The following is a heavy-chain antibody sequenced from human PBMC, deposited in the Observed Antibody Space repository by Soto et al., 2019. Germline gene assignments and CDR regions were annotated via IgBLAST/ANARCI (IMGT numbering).Heavy chain of an antibody. CDR2: IIPIFGTA. Sequence: SSVKVSCKASGGTFSSYAISWVRQAPGQGLEWMGGIIPIFGTANYAQKFQGRVTITADKSTSTAYMELSSLRSEDTAVYYCARRPYYYDSSGYYPHYYYYGMDVWGQGTTVTVSS. CDR3: ARRPYYYDSSGYYPHYYYYGMDV. D-gene: IGHD3-22*01. J-gene: IGHJ6*02. CDR1: GGTFSSYA. V-gene: IGHV1-69*06.